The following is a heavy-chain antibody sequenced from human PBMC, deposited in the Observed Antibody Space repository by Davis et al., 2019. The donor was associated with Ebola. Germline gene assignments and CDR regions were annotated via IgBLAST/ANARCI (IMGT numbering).Heavy chain of an antibody. CDR1: GFTFSSCW. J-gene: IGHJ4*02. D-gene: IGHD6-19*01. CDR3: AKDWRRIAVAFDY. Sequence: GESLKISCAASGFTFSSCWMSWVRQAPGKGLEWVANIKQDGSEKYYVDSVKGRFTISRDNAKNSLYLQMNSLRAEDTAVYYCAKDWRRIAVAFDYWGQGTLVTVSS. V-gene: IGHV3-7*03. CDR2: IKQDGSEK.